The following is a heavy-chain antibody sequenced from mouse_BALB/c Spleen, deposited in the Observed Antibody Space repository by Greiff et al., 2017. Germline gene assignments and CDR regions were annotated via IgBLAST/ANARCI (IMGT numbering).Heavy chain of an antibody. D-gene: IGHD2-4*01. Sequence: EVKLMESGGGLVKPGGSLKLSCAASGFTFSDYYMYWVRQTPEKRLEWVATISDGGSYTYYPDSVQGRFTISRDNAKNNLYLQMSSLKSEDTAMYYCARGYDYDVFDYWGQGTTLTVSS. CDR2: ISDGGSYT. CDR1: GFTFSDYY. CDR3: ARGYDYDVFDY. V-gene: IGHV5-4*02. J-gene: IGHJ2*01.